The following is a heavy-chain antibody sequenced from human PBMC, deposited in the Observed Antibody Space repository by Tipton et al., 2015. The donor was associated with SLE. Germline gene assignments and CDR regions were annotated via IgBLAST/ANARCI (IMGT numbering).Heavy chain of an antibody. J-gene: IGHJ6*04. CDR3: ARASPMVRGVIPSLDV. CDR1: GGSISSYY. CDR2: IYYSGST. D-gene: IGHD3-10*01. Sequence: TLSLTCTVSGGSISSYYWSWIRQPPGKGLEWIGYIYYSGSTNYNPSLKSRVTISVDTSKNQFSLKLSSVTAADTAVYYYARASPMVRGVIPSLDVWGKGTTVTVSS. V-gene: IGHV4-59*01.